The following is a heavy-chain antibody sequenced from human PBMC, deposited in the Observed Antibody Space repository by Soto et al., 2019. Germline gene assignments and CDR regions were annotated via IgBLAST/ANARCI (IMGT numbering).Heavy chain of an antibody. Sequence: ASVKVSCKVSGYTLTELSMHWVRQAPGKGLEWMGGFDPEDGETIYVQKFQGRVTMTEDTSTDTAYMELSSLGSEDTAVYYCATAVSGYYDSSGYYALDYWGQGTLVTVSS. CDR3: ATAVSGYYDSSGYYALDY. D-gene: IGHD3-22*01. CDR1: GYTLTELS. CDR2: FDPEDGET. J-gene: IGHJ4*02. V-gene: IGHV1-24*01.